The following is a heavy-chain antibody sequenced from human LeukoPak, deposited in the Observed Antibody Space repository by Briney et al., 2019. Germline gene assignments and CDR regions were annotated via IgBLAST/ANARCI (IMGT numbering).Heavy chain of an antibody. Sequence: GASLRLSCAASGFTFSTYWMHGVRQAPGKGLMWVSRMNSGGSTINYADSVKGRFTISRDNAKNTLYLQMDSLRAEDTAVYYCATAGSYRFDHWGQGTLVTVSS. V-gene: IGHV3-74*01. J-gene: IGHJ4*02. CDR1: GFTFSTYW. D-gene: IGHD3-16*02. CDR2: MNSGGSTI. CDR3: ATAGSYRFDH.